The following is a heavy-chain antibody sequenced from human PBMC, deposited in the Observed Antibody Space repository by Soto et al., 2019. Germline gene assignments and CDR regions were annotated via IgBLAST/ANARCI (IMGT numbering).Heavy chain of an antibody. J-gene: IGHJ4*02. Sequence: QVQLVQSGAEVKKPGASVKVSCKASGYTFTSYGISWVRQAPGQGLEWMGWISGYNANTNYAQKLQARVTMTTDTSTNTAYMELRSLRSDATAVYFCARAAREAVFRGAFNYWGQGTLVTVSS. CDR1: GYTFTSYG. CDR3: ARAAREAVFRGAFNY. D-gene: IGHD2-15*01. V-gene: IGHV1-18*01. CDR2: ISGYNANT.